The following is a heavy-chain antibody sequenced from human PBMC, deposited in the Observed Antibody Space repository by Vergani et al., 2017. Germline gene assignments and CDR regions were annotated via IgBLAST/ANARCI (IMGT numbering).Heavy chain of an antibody. CDR2: IIPILGTA. CDR3: ARSGKWITIFGVVTLSFDY. Sequence: QVQLVQSGAEVKKPGSSVKVSCKASGGTFSTYAISWVRQAPGQGLEWMGGIIPILGTANYAQNFQGRVTITADESTSTAYMELSSLRSEDTAVYYCARSGKWITIFGVVTLSFDYWGQGTLVTVSS. V-gene: IGHV1-69*01. D-gene: IGHD3-3*01. CDR1: GGTFSTYA. J-gene: IGHJ4*02.